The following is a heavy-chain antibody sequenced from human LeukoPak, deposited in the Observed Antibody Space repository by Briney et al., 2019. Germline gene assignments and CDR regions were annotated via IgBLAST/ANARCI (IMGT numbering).Heavy chain of an antibody. CDR3: AKNTGHDLAPGHFDY. J-gene: IGHJ4*02. D-gene: IGHD5-12*01. CDR1: GFTLRSYA. V-gene: IGHV3-23*01. CDR2: ISGGGGTT. Sequence: GASLRLSCAASGFTLRSYAMSWVRQAPGKGLEWVSVISGGGGTTYYADSVKGRFTISGDNSKNTLYLQMSSLRAEDTAVYYCAKNTGHDLAPGHFDYWGQGALVTVSS.